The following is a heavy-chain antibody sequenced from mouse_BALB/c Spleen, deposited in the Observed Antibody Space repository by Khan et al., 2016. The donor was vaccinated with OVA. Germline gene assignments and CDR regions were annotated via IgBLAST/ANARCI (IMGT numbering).Heavy chain of an antibody. CDR3: ATSYFDGYYFDY. J-gene: IGHJ2*01. CDR1: GFTFSSYG. D-gene: IGHD1-1*01. Sequence: EVELVESGGDLVQPGGSRKLSCAASGFTFSSYGMHWVRQAPEKGLEWVAYISGDSNTIYYADTVKGRFTISRDNPRNTLFLQMTSLMSEDTAMYYCATSYFDGYYFDYWGPGTTLTVSS. CDR2: ISGDSNTI. V-gene: IGHV5-17*02.